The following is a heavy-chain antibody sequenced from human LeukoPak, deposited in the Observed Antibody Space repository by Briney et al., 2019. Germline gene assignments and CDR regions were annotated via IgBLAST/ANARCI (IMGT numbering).Heavy chain of an antibody. V-gene: IGHV5-51*01. CDR1: GYSFTSYW. CDR3: ARQDHDYGDYGGFFY. Sequence: GESLKISCRGSGYSFTSYWIGWVRQMPGKGLELVGIIYPGDSDTRYSPSFQGQVTISADKSIRTAYLQWSSLKASDTAMYYCARQDHDYGDYGGFFYWGQGNLVTVSS. CDR2: IYPGDSDT. D-gene: IGHD4-17*01. J-gene: IGHJ4*02.